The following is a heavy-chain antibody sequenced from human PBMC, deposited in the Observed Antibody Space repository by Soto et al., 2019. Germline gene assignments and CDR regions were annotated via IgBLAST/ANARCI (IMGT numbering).Heavy chain of an antibody. CDR3: ASDSGGDWS. V-gene: IGHV1-69*02. D-gene: IGHD2-21*02. CDR1: GGTFSSYT. Sequence: QVQLVQSGAEVKKPGSSVKVSCKASGGTFSSYTISWVRQAPGQGLEWMGRIIPILGIANYAQEFQGRVTITADKSTSTDDMELSSLGSEDTAVYYCASDSGGDWSGGQGTLVTVSS. CDR2: IIPILGIA. J-gene: IGHJ4*02.